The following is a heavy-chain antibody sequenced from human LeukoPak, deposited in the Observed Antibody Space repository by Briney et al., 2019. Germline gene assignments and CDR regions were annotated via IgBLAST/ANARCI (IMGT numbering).Heavy chain of an antibody. V-gene: IGHV4-39*01. CDR1: GGSISSSTYY. CDR3: ARQVPPIWGQCYFDY. Sequence: SETLSLTCTVSGGSISSSTYYWGWIRQPPGKGLEWIGSIYYSGNTFYNPSLKSRVAMSVDTSKNQFSLNLSSVTAADTAVYYCARQVPPIWGQCYFDYWGQGTLVTVSS. J-gene: IGHJ4*02. CDR2: IYYSGNT. D-gene: IGHD7-27*01.